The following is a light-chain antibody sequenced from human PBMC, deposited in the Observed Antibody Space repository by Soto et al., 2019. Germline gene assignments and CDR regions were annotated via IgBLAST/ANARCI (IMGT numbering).Light chain of an antibody. CDR1: QSVRRY. CDR2: DAS. V-gene: IGKV3-11*01. J-gene: IGKJ5*01. Sequence: EIVLTQSPATLSLSPGERATLSCRASQSVRRYLAWYQQKPGQAPRLLTYDASTRATGIPGGFSGSGSGTDFTLTISSLEPEDFAVYYCHQRQYWPPITFGQGTRLEIK. CDR3: HQRQYWPPIT.